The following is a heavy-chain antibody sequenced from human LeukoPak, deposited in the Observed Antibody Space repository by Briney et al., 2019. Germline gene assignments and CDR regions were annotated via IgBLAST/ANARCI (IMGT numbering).Heavy chain of an antibody. J-gene: IGHJ6*02. D-gene: IGHD3-10*01. CDR3: ARRRVSGRYYYYGMDV. V-gene: IGHV4-38-2*01. CDR1: GYSISSGYY. Sequence: SETLSLTCAVSGYSISSGYYWGWIRQPPGKGLEWIGSIYHSGSTYYNPSLKSRVTISVDTSKNQFSLKLSSVTAADTAVYYCARRRVSGRYYYYGMDVWGQGTTVTVSS. CDR2: IYHSGST.